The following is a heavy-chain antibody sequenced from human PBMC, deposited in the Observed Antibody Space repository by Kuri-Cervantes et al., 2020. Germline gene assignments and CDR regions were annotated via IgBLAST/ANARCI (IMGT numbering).Heavy chain of an antibody. Sequence: LSLTCAASGFTFSSYAMHWVRQAPGKGLEWVAVISYDGSNKYYADSVKGRFTISRDNSKNSLYLQMNSLRTEDTALYYCAKSSTEITMVRGVTDYGMDVWGQGTTVTVSS. D-gene: IGHD3-10*01. J-gene: IGHJ6*02. CDR2: ISYDGSNK. CDR1: GFTFSSYA. V-gene: IGHV3-30-3*02. CDR3: AKSSTEITMVRGVTDYGMDV.